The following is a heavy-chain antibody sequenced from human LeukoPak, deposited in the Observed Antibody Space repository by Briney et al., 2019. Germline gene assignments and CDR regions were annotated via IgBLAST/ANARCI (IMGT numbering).Heavy chain of an antibody. CDR2: INPSGGST. D-gene: IGHD3-3*01. Sequence: GASVKVSCKASGYTFTSYYMHWVRQAPGQGLEWMGIINPSGGSTSYAQKFQGRVTMTRDTSTSTVYMELSSLRSEDTAVYYCARVKNDFWSAVLTAPSSAFDIWGQGTMVTVSS. V-gene: IGHV1-46*01. CDR1: GYTFTSYY. J-gene: IGHJ3*02. CDR3: ARVKNDFWSAVLTAPSSAFDI.